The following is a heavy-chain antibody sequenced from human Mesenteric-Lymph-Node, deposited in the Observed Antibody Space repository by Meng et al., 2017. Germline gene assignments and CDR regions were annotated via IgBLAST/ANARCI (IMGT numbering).Heavy chain of an antibody. D-gene: IGHD3-10*01. J-gene: IGHJ3*02. Sequence: ASVKVSCKASGYTFTGHYMHWVRQAPGQGLEWMGWINPNSGGTNYAQKFQGRVTMTRDTSISTAYMELSRLRSDDTAVYYCARDRSLRVTVVRGVINHAFDIWGQGTMVTVSS. CDR3: ARDRSLRVTVVRGVINHAFDI. CDR1: GYTFTGHY. CDR2: INPNSGGT. V-gene: IGHV1-2*02.